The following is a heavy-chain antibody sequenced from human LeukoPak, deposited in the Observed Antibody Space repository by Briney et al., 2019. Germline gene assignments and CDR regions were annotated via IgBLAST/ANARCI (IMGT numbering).Heavy chain of an antibody. CDR1: GYTFTIYG. CDR2: ISAYNGNT. Sequence: ASVKVSFKASGYTFTIYGISWVRQAPGQGLEWMGWISAYNGNTNHAQKFQGRVTITTDTSTSTAYMELRSLRSDDTAVYYCARAIAAAATGDYWGQGTLVTVSS. CDR3: ARAIAAAATGDY. D-gene: IGHD6-13*01. V-gene: IGHV1-18*01. J-gene: IGHJ4*02.